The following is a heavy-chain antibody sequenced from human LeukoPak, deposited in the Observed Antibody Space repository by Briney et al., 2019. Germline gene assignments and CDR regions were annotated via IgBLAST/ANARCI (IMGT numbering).Heavy chain of an antibody. J-gene: IGHJ6*03. CDR3: AREISGYSYRIDYYYYMDV. CDR1: GGSISSSSYY. Sequence: PSETLSLTCTVSGGSISSSSYYWGWIRQPPGKGLEWIGSIYYSGSTYYNPSLKSRVTISVDTSKNQFSLKLSSVTAADTAVYYCAREISGYSYRIDYYYYMDVWGKGTTVTVSS. D-gene: IGHD5-18*01. V-gene: IGHV4-39*07. CDR2: IYYSGST.